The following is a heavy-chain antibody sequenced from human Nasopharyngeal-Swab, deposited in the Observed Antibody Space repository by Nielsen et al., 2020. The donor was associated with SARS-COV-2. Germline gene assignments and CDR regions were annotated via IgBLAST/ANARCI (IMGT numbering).Heavy chain of an antibody. CDR1: GFTFSNFA. V-gene: IGHV3-21*01. Sequence: GGSLRLSCAASGFTFSNFAMSWVRQAPGKGLEWVSSISSSSSYIYYADSVKGRFTISRDNAKNSLYLQMNSLRAEDTAVYYCARDWGIQLWLFDYWGQGTLVTVSS. CDR2: ISSSSSYI. J-gene: IGHJ4*02. CDR3: ARDWGIQLWLFDY. D-gene: IGHD5-18*01.